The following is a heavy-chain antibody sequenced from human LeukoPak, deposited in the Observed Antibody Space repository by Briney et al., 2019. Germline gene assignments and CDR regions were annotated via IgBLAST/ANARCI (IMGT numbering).Heavy chain of an antibody. J-gene: IGHJ4*02. V-gene: IGHV4-34*01. CDR2: INHSGGT. CDR1: DGSFNVYY. Sequence: SETLSLTCAVYDGSFNVYYWTWIRQSPAKGLEWIGEINHSGGTMYNPSLKSRVTMSVDTSKSQFSLKLTSVTAADTAVYYCTRRAYTYGSYFFDHWGLGTLVTVSS. CDR3: TRRAYTYGSYFFDH. D-gene: IGHD5-18*01.